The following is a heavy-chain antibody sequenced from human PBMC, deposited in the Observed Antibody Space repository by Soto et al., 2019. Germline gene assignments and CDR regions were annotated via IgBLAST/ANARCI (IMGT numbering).Heavy chain of an antibody. V-gene: IGHV4-31*01. CDR3: ASDHRWSELYYGMDV. J-gene: IGHJ6*04. Sequence: WLTLSVTSTVSGGSSSSNGYSWSWIRLNPGQGLEWIGYIYYSGITYYTPSLRSEVTISLDRSKKQFSLKLSSVTAAETAVYYCASDHRWSELYYGMDVSGEGVTVTVHS. CDR1: GGSSSSNGYS. CDR2: IYYSGIT. D-gene: IGHD2-15*01.